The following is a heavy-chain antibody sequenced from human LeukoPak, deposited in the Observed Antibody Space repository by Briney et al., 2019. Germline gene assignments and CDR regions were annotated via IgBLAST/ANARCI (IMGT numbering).Heavy chain of an antibody. Sequence: ASVTVSCTASGYTFIIYGICWVRQAPGQGLEWMGWISGNNDNPNYGQKFQGRFTLTTDSSTSTAYMELRNLRSDDTAVYYCARGGTSSGDYWGQGTLVTVSS. CDR1: GYTFIIYG. D-gene: IGHD3/OR15-3a*01. V-gene: IGHV1-18*01. J-gene: IGHJ4*02. CDR3: ARGGTSSGDY. CDR2: ISGNNDNP.